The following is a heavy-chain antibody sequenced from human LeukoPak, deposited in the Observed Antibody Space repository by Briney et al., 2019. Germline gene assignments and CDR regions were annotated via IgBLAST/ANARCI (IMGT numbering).Heavy chain of an antibody. J-gene: IGHJ4*02. V-gene: IGHV3-48*03. CDR3: ARSYCSGGSCPWGFDY. D-gene: IGHD2-15*01. CDR1: GFTFSSYV. CDR2: ISSSGSTI. Sequence: GGSLRLSCAASGFTFSSYVMNWVRQAPGKGLEWVSYISSSGSTIYYADSVKGRFTISRDNAKNSLYLQMNSLRAEDTAVYYCARSYCSGGSCPWGFDYWGQGTLVTVSS.